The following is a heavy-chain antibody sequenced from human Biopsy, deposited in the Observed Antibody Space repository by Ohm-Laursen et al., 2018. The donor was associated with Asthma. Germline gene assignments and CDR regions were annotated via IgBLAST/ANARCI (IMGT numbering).Heavy chain of an antibody. V-gene: IGHV3-30*03. CDR1: GFTFSSYG. Sequence: SLRLSCAASGFTFSSYGMHWVRQAPGKGLEWVAVISYDGSNKCYADSVKGRFTISRDNSKNTLYLQMNSLRAEDTAVYYCASQSSGPDFWSGYYYFDYCGQGTLVTVSS. CDR2: ISYDGSNK. J-gene: IGHJ4*02. D-gene: IGHD3-3*01. CDR3: ASQSSGPDFWSGYYYFDY.